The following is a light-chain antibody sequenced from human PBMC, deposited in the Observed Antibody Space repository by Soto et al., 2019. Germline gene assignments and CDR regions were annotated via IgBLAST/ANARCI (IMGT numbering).Light chain of an antibody. J-gene: IGKJ4*02. CDR1: QSVGSY. Sequence: EIVLTQSPATLSLSPGDRATLSCRASQSVGSYLGWYQQKPGQAPRLLIYDASNLPTGIPTRFSGSGSGTDFTLTISSLQPEDFAVYYCQQRSDWPSTFGGGTKVEIK. CDR2: DAS. V-gene: IGKV3-11*01. CDR3: QQRSDWPST.